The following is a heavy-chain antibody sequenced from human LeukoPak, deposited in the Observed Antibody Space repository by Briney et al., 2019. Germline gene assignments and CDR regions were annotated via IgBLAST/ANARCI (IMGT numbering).Heavy chain of an antibody. CDR3: ARRIDFWSGYYMRWFDP. CDR1: GYSFTSYW. Sequence: GESLKISCKGSGYSFTSYWIGWVRQMPGKGLEWMGIIYPGDSDTRYSPSFQGQVTISADKPISTAYLQWSSLKASDTAMYYCARRIDFWSGYYMRWFDPWGQGTLVTVSS. D-gene: IGHD3-3*01. V-gene: IGHV5-51*01. CDR2: IYPGDSDT. J-gene: IGHJ5*02.